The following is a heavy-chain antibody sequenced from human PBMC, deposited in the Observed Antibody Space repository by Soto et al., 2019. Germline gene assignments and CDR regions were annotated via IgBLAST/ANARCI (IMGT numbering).Heavy chain of an antibody. V-gene: IGHV3-30*18. D-gene: IGHD6-19*01. CDR2: ISYDGSNK. CDR1: GFTFSSYG. CDR3: AKYRGSGWDDFDY. J-gene: IGHJ4*02. Sequence: QVQLVESGGGVVQPGRSLRLSCAASGFTFSSYGMHWVRQAPGKGLEWVAVISYDGSNKYYADSVKGRFTISRDNSKNTLYLQMNSLRAEDTAVYYCAKYRGSGWDDFDYWGQGTLVTVSS.